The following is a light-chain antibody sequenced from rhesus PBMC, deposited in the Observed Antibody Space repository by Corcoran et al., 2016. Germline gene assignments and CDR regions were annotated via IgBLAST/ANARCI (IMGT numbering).Light chain of an antibody. J-gene: IGKJ2*01. CDR3: QQPNSYPLS. Sequence: DIQMTQSPSPLSASVGDTVTITCRASQDISNYVAWYQQKPGKAPKPLINYASNLESGVPSRFSGSGSGNGFTLTLRHLQPGYIATYYCQQPNSYPLSFGQGAKVEIK. CDR1: QDISNY. V-gene: IGKV1S14*01. CDR2: YAS.